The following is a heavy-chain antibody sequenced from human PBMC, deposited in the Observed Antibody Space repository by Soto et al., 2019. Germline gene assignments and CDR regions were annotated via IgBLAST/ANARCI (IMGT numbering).Heavy chain of an antibody. J-gene: IGHJ4*02. CDR3: AMITLDGTYLAG. D-gene: IGHD3-10*01. CDR2: ISGYNADT. Sequence: QVQLVQSGAEVKKPGASVKVSCKASGYTFSNDGITWVRQAPRQGLEWMGWISGYNADTNLAQSLQGRVTMTTDRSTGTAYMELRSLRSEDTVVYFCAMITLDGTYLAGWGQGTLVTV. CDR1: GYTFSNDG. V-gene: IGHV1-18*01.